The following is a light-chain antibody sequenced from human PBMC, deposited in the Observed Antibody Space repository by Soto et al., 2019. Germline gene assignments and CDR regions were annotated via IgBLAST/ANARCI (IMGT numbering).Light chain of an antibody. CDR3: QQYYSYSRT. Sequence: AIRMTQSPSSFSASTGDRVTITCRASQGISSYLAWYQQKPGKAPKLLIYAASTLQSGVPSRFSGSGSGTDFTLTLSRLQSEDFATYYCQQYYSYSRTFGQGTKVEIK. CDR2: AAS. V-gene: IGKV1-8*01. CDR1: QGISSY. J-gene: IGKJ1*01.